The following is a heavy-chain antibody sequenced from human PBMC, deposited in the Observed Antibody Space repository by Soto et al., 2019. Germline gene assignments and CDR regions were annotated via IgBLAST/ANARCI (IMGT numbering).Heavy chain of an antibody. CDR2: INHSGST. J-gene: IGHJ6*02. CDR3: ARVGTYANYYYGMDV. CDR1: GGSFSGYD. V-gene: IGHV4-34*01. Sequence: SETLSLTCAVYGGSFSGYDWSWIRQPPGKGLEWIGEINHSGSTNYNPSLKSRVTISVDTSKNQFSLKLSSVTAADTAVYYCARVGTYANYYYGMDVWGQGTTVTVS. D-gene: IGHD2-8*01.